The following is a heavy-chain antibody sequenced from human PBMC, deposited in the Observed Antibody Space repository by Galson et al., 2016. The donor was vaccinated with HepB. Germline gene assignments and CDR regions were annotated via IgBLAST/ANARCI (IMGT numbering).Heavy chain of an antibody. Sequence: SLRLSCAASGFTFSNHAMSWVRQAPGKGLEWVSVITGSGVTYYADSVKGRFTISRDNSENTLYLQMNSLRAEDTAVYYCARVGYNYGSGSYYNGDDWYFDLWGRCTLVIVSS. D-gene: IGHD3-10*01. CDR2: ITGSGVT. J-gene: IGHJ2*01. CDR1: GFTFSNHA. CDR3: ARVGYNYGSGSYYNGDDWYFDL. V-gene: IGHV3-23*01.